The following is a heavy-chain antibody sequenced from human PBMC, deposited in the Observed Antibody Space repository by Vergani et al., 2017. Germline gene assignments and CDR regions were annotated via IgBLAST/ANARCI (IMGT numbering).Heavy chain of an antibody. D-gene: IGHD1-14*01. Sequence: EVQLVETGGGLIQPGGSLRLSCAASGFTFSSYWMSWVRQAPGKGLEWVANIKQDGSEKYYVDSVKGRFTISRDNPKNTLYLQMNSLRAEDTAVYYCAKSRYLGDAFDIWGQGTMVTVSS. J-gene: IGHJ3*02. CDR2: IKQDGSEK. CDR3: AKSRYLGDAFDI. V-gene: IGHV3-7*03. CDR1: GFTFSSYW.